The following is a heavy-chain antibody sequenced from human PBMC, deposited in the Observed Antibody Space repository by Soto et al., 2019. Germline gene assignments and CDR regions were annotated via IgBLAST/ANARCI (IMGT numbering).Heavy chain of an antibody. CDR2: ISDSGGST. V-gene: IGHV3-23*01. CDR1: GFTFSSYA. Sequence: EVQLLESGGGLVQPGGSLRLSCAASGFTFSSYAMSWVRQAPGKGLEWVSGISDSGGSTYYADSVKGRFTISRDNSKNTLYLQMNSLRAEDTAVYYCAKRLRGGGGYFDYWGQGTVVTVSS. J-gene: IGHJ4*02. D-gene: IGHD3-10*01. CDR3: AKRLRGGGGYFDY.